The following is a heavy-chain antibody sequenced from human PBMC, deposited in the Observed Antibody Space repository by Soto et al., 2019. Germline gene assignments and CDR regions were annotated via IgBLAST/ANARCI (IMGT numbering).Heavy chain of an antibody. Sequence: SETLSLTCTVSGGPISSYYCSWIRQPPGKGLEWIGYIYYSGSTNYNPSLNSRVTISVDTSKNQFSLKLNSMTAADTAVYYCARHNYGSGSTYFDYWGQGTLVTVS. J-gene: IGHJ4*02. D-gene: IGHD3-10*01. V-gene: IGHV4-59*08. CDR1: GGPISSYY. CDR2: IYYSGST. CDR3: ARHNYGSGSTYFDY.